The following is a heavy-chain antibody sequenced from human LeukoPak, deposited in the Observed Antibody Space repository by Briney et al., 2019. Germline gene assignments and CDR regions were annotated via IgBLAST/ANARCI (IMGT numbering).Heavy chain of an antibody. J-gene: IGHJ3*02. CDR1: GFTFSSYW. CDR3: ARGRAIDI. CDR2: IKPDDSEI. V-gene: IGHV3-7*04. Sequence: PGGSLRLSCAASGFTFSSYWMTWVRQLPGKGLEWVANIKPDDSEIYYVASAKGRFTISRDNAKNSVFLQMDSLRVEDTAIYYCARGRAIDIWGRGTMVTVSS.